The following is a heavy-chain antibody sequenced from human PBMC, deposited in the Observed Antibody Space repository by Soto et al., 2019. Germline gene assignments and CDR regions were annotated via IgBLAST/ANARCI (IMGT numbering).Heavy chain of an antibody. CDR2: ISGSGGHI. CDR3: AKSHPGAMAPFDY. CDR1: GFSFSSHS. J-gene: IGHJ4*02. D-gene: IGHD5-18*01. Sequence: EVQLMESGGALVQPGGSLRLSCVASGFSFSSHSVTWVRQAPGKGPEWVSTISGSGGHIYYVDSVKGRFTISRDNSKNTLYLPMTSLAAEDTALYYCAKSHPGAMAPFDYWGQGTLVTVSS. V-gene: IGHV3-23*01.